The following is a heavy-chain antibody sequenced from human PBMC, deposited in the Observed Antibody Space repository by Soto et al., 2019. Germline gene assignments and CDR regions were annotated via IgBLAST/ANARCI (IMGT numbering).Heavy chain of an antibody. CDR2: ILPVFGTP. D-gene: IGHD2-15*01. CDR1: GGTFSDQA. V-gene: IGHV1-69*06. CDR3: AKASDGGWPYYFDS. J-gene: IGHJ4*02. Sequence: SAKVSCKASGGTFSDQAFIWVRQAPGQGLEWMGGILPVFGTPNYAQKFQGRVTITEDKSTNTAYMELSSLRSEDSAVYFCAKASDGGWPYYFDSWGQGALVTVSS.